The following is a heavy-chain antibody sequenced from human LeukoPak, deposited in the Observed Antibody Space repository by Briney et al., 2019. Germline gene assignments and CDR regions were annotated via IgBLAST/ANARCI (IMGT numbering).Heavy chain of an antibody. J-gene: IGHJ6*02. Sequence: GGSLRLSCAVSGFTFSSYGMHWVRQAPGKGLEWVAFIRYDGSNKYYADSVKGRFTISRDNAKNSLYPQMNSLRAEDTAVYYCARASHDYGDYTWDYYYGMDVWGQGTTVTVSS. CDR2: IRYDGSNK. D-gene: IGHD4-17*01. CDR3: ARASHDYGDYTWDYYYGMDV. V-gene: IGHV3-30*02. CDR1: GFTFSSYG.